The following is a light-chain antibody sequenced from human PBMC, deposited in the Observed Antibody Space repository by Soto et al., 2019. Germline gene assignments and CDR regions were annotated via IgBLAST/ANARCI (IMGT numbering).Light chain of an antibody. V-gene: IGLV7-43*01. J-gene: IGLJ2*01. CDR1: TGAVTNAYY. CDR3: LLYYGAAVV. CDR2: RTN. Sequence: QAVVTQEPSLTVSPGGTVTLTCASSTGAVTNAYYPNWFQQKPGQAPRPLIYRTNNKHSWTPARFSGSLLGGKAALTLSTVQPEDEADYYCLLYYGAAVVFGGGTQLTVL.